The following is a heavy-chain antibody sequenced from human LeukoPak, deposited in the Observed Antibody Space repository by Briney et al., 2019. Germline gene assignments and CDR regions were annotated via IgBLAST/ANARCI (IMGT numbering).Heavy chain of an antibody. CDR2: INPSGGST. V-gene: IGHV1-46*01. Sequence: ASVKVSCKASGYTFTSYYMHWVRQAPGQGLEWMGIINPSGGSTSYAQKFQGRVTMTRDTSTSTVYMELSSLRSEDTAVYYCARASSDFWSGYSSAIDYWGQGTLVTVSS. J-gene: IGHJ4*02. CDR3: ARASSDFWSGYSSAIDY. D-gene: IGHD3-3*01. CDR1: GYTFTSYY.